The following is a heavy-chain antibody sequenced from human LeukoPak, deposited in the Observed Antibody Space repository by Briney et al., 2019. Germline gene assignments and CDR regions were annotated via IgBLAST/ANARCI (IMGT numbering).Heavy chain of an antibody. CDR3: ARARTGFWSGYSYYFDY. D-gene: IGHD3-3*01. J-gene: IGHJ4*02. CDR1: GGSISSYY. Sequence: SETLSLTCTVSGGSISSYYLSWIRQPPGKGLEWIGYIYYSGSTNYNPSLKSRVTISVDTSKNQFSLKLSSVTAADTAVYYCARARTGFWSGYSYYFDYWGQGTLVTVSS. V-gene: IGHV4-59*01. CDR2: IYYSGST.